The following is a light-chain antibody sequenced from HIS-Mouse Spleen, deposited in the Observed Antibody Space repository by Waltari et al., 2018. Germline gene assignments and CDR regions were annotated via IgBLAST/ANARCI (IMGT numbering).Light chain of an antibody. CDR3: YSTDSSGNHRV. V-gene: IGLV3-10*01. CDR1: ALRKKY. CDR2: EDS. J-gene: IGLJ2*01. Sequence: SYELTQPPSVSVSPGQTARHTCPGDALRKKYAYWYQQKSGQAPVLVIYEDSKRPSGIPERFSGSSSGTMATLTISGAQVEDEADYYCYSTDSSGNHRVFGGGTKLTVL.